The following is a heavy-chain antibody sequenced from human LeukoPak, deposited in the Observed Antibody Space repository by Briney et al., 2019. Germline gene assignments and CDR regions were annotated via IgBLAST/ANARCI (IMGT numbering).Heavy chain of an antibody. CDR2: IYYSGST. J-gene: IGHJ4*02. CDR1: GASIRTANYY. D-gene: IGHD2-15*01. CDR3: ARLGCSGGSCYDDY. V-gene: IGHV4-61*01. Sequence: SQTLSLTCTVSGASIRTANYYWSWIRQPPGKGLEWIGYIYYSGSTNYNPSLKSRVTISVDTSKNQFSLKLNSVTAADTAVYYCARLGCSGGSCYDDYWGQGTLVTVSS.